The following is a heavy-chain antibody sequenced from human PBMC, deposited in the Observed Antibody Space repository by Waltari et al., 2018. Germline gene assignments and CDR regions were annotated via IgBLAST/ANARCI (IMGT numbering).Heavy chain of an antibody. CDR1: GYTFPGHY. D-gene: IGHD6-19*01. CDR2: INPNSGGT. CDR3: ARTEHSSGWYDY. V-gene: IGHV1-2*04. Sequence: QVQLVQSGAAVTKPGASVKVSCKASGYTFPGHYITWVRQAPGQGLEWMGWINPNSGGTNYAQKFQGWVTMTRDTSISTAYMELSRLRSDDTAVYYCARTEHSSGWYDYWGQGTLVTVSS. J-gene: IGHJ4*02.